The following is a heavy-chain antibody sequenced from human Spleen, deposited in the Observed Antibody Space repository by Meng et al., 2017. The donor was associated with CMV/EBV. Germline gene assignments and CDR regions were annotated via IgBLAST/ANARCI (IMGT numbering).Heavy chain of an antibody. V-gene: IGHV3-23*01. J-gene: IGHJ6*02. CDR2: ISGSGDRT. Sequence: GGSLRLSCVASGFTFSHYAMSWVRQAPGKGLEWVSSISGSGDRTYYADSMEGRFTISRDNSKNTLYLQMNSLGAEDTAVYYCANPRTGRFGELYYYYYGMDVWGQGTTVTVSS. CDR1: GFTFSHYA. CDR3: ANPRTGRFGELYYYYYGMDV. D-gene: IGHD3-10*01.